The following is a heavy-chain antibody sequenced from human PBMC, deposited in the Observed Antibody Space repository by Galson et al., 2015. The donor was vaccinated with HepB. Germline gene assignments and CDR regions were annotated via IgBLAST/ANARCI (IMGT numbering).Heavy chain of an antibody. J-gene: IGHJ5*01. CDR2: ISSDGHSI. V-gene: IGHV3-21*06. D-gene: IGHD3-10*01. CDR3: ARDYRPDFGSGSYYPNWFDS. Sequence: SLRLSCAGSGFTFNFYNMNWVRQAPGKGLEWVSSISSDGHSIYYADSLKGRFTISRDNAENSLFLQMNNLGAEDTAVYYCARDYRPDFGSGSYYPNWFDSWGQGTLVTVSS. CDR1: GFTFNFYN.